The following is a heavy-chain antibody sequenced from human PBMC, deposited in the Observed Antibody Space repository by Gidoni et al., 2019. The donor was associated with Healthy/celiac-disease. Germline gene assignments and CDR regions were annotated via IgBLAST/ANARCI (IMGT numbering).Heavy chain of an antibody. CDR3: AKVFWSGYSDNYFDY. CDR2: ISWDGGST. V-gene: IGHV3-43*01. Sequence: EVQLVESGGVVVQPGGSLRLSCAASGFTFDDYTMHWVRQAPGKGLEWVSLISWDGGSTYYADSVKGRFTISRDNSKNSLYLQMNSLRTEDTALYYCAKVFWSGYSDNYFDYWGQGTLVTVSS. D-gene: IGHD3-3*01. J-gene: IGHJ4*02. CDR1: GFTFDDYT.